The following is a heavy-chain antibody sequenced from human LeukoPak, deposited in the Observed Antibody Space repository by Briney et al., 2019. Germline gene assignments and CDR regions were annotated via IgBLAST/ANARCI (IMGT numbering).Heavy chain of an antibody. J-gene: IGHJ6*02. CDR3: ARMRPLRFLEWSNYYYYGMDV. V-gene: IGHV1-8*01. CDR2: MNPNSGNT. CDR1: GYTFTSYD. Sequence: ASVKVSCKASGYTFTSYDINWVRQATGHGLEWMGWMNPNSGNTGYAQKFQGRVTMTRNTSISTAYMELSSLRSEDTAVYYCARMRPLRFLEWSNYYYYGMDVWGQGTTVTVSS. D-gene: IGHD3-3*01.